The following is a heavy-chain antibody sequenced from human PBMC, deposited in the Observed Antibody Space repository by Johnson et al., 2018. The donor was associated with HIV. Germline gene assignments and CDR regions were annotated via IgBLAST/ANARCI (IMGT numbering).Heavy chain of an antibody. CDR2: ISDSGST. V-gene: IGHV3-23*04. CDR1: GFTFARSA. D-gene: IGHD1-1*01. Sequence: EVQLVESGGGLEQPGGSLRLSCAASGFTFARSAMSWVRQAPGKGLEWVSAISDSGSTYYADSVKGRFTISRDNSKNTLYLQMSSLRAEDTAVYYCARGGIIHDAFDIWGQGTMVTVSS. J-gene: IGHJ3*02. CDR3: ARGGIIHDAFDI.